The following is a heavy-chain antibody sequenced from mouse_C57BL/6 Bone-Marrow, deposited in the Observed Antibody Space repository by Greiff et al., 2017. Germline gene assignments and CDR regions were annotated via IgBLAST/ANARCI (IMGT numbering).Heavy chain of an antibody. CDR1: GYTFTDYY. CDR3: ARDGRRDY. CDR2: INPNNGGT. D-gene: IGHD1-1*01. Sequence: VQLQQSGPELVKPGASVKISCKASGYTFTDYYMNWVKQSHGKSLEWIGDINPNNGGTSYNQKFKGKATLTVDKSSSTAYMELRSLTSEDSAVYYCARDGRRDYWGQGTTRTVSS. V-gene: IGHV1-26*01. J-gene: IGHJ2*01.